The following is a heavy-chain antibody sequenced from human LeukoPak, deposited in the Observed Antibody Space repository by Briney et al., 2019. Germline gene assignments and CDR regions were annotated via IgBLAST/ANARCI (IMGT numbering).Heavy chain of an antibody. Sequence: GGSLRLSCAASGFTFSSYAMSWVRQAPGKGLEWVSTISRSGDSTYYADSVKGRFTISRDNSKNTLYLQMNSLRAEDMAVYYCAKYGSGSYASQNWGQGTLVTVSS. J-gene: IGHJ4*02. CDR2: ISRSGDST. D-gene: IGHD3-10*01. CDR1: GFTFSSYA. CDR3: AKYGSGSYASQN. V-gene: IGHV3-23*01.